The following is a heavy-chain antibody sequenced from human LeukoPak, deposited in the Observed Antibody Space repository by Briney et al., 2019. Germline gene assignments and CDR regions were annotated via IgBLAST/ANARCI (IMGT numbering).Heavy chain of an antibody. CDR2: ISSSGSTI. CDR3: ARGGITIFGVVSGAFDY. J-gene: IGHJ4*02. D-gene: IGHD3-3*01. V-gene: IGHV3-48*03. Sequence: GGSLRLSCAASGFTFSSYEMNWVRQAPGKGLEWVSYISSSGSTIYHADSVEGRFTISRDNAKNSLYLQMNSLRAEDTAAYYCARGGITIFGVVSGAFDYWGQGTLVTVSS. CDR1: GFTFSSYE.